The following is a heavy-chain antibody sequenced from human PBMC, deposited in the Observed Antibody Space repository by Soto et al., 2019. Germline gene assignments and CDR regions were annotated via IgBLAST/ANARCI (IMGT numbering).Heavy chain of an antibody. CDR1: GFTFNNYA. Sequence: VQLVESGGGVVQPGRSLRLSCAASGFTFNNYAMHWVRQAPGKGLEWVAVISYDGSNKYYVDSVKGRFTISRDNPKNTLYLQMNRLTADDTAVYYCANPGSNDYGVIDYWGQGTLVTVSS. V-gene: IGHV3-30*18. J-gene: IGHJ4*02. CDR3: ANPGSNDYGVIDY. CDR2: ISYDGSNK. D-gene: IGHD4-17*01.